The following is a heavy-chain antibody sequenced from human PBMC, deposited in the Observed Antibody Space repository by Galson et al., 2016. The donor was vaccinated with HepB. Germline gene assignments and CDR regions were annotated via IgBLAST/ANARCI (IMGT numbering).Heavy chain of an antibody. CDR3: AGASAISTIFGVAPNWFDP. CDR1: GYSFTSYW. D-gene: IGHD3-3*01. V-gene: IGHV5-51*03. J-gene: IGHJ5*02. Sequence: SGAEVKKPGESLKISCKASGYSFTSYWIGWVRQMPGKGLEWMGIIHPVDSDTRYSPPFQGQVTISADKSISTAYLEWSSLKASDTAMYYCAGASAISTIFGVAPNWFDPWGQGTLVTVSS. CDR2: IHPVDSDT.